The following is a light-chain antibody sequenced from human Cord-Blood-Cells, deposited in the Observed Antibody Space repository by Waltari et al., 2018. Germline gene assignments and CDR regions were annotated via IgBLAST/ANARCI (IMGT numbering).Light chain of an antibody. Sequence: SYVLTQPPSVSVAPGKPARITCGGNNIGSKRVHWYQQKPGQAPVLVIYYDSDRPSGIPERFSGSNSGNTATLTISRVEAGDEADYYCQVWDSSSDHAVFGGGTKLTVL. CDR3: QVWDSSSDHAV. CDR1: NIGSKR. CDR2: YDS. J-gene: IGLJ2*01. V-gene: IGLV3-21*04.